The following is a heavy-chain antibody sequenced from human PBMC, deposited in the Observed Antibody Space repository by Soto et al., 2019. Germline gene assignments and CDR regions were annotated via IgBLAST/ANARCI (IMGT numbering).Heavy chain of an antibody. CDR2: IIPIFGTT. CDR1: GGTFSSYA. CDR3: ATEGYNYGQSRYHYYAMDV. J-gene: IGHJ6*02. Sequence: QVQMVQSGAAVKKPGSSVKVSCKASGGTFSSYAFSWVRQAPGQGLEWMGGIIPIFGTTTYAQKFQGRVTITADKPTSTAYMDLSSLRSEDTAVYFCATEGYNYGQSRYHYYAMDVWGQGTTVTVSS. V-gene: IGHV1-69*06. D-gene: IGHD5-18*01.